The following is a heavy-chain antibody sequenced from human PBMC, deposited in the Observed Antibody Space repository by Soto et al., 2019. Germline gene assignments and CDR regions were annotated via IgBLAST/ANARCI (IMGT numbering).Heavy chain of an antibody. CDR1: GYTFTSYY. J-gene: IGHJ4*02. D-gene: IGHD3-22*01. V-gene: IGHV1-46*03. CDR3: ARAYYYDSSGYPHFDY. CDR2: INPSGGST. Sequence: APVKVSCKASGYTFTSYYMHWVRQASGQGLEWMGIINPSGGSTSYAQKFQGRVTMTRDTSTSTVYMELSSLRSEDTAVYYCARAYYYDSSGYPHFDYWGQGTLVPVSS.